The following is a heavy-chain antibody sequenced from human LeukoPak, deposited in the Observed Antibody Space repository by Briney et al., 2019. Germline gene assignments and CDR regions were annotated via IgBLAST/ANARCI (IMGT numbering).Heavy chain of an antibody. J-gene: IGHJ5*02. D-gene: IGHD3-22*01. V-gene: IGHV4-59*07. CDR1: GLPLSRLY. CDR3: ARLYDSSGYTNWLDP. Sequence: SDTLSLLCSVCGLPLSRLYWLWIRHPPGKGLEWIGYIYYCGSFKHKPPVTSRHTITVDTYKNQFSLKLSSVTAADTAVYYCARLYDSSGYTNWLDPWGQGTLVTVSS. CDR2: IYYCGSF.